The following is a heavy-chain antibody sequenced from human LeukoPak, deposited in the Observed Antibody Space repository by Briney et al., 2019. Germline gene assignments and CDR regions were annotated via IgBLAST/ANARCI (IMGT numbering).Heavy chain of an antibody. CDR3: ARDIVVVPAAADY. CDR1: GYTFTGYY. J-gene: IGHJ4*02. V-gene: IGHV1-2*02. CDR2: INPNSGGT. D-gene: IGHD2-2*01. Sequence: ASVKVSCKASGYTFTGYYMHWVRQAPGQGLEWMQWINPNSGGTNYAQKFQGRVTMTRDTSISTAYMELSRLRSDDTAVYYCARDIVVVPAAADYWGQGTLVTVSS.